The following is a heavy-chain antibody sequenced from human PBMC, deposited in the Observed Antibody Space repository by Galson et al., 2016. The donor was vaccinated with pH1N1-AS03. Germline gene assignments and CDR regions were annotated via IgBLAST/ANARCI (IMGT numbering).Heavy chain of an antibody. V-gene: IGHV1-2*04. Sequence: SVKVSCKASGYIFTGFYVHWVRQAPGQGLEWMGWINPNNGVTNYAQKFQAWVTMTGDTSISTAYMELYGLKSDDPAVHYCARDPRGPCSSATCATTYSFGMDVWGQGTTVIVSS. CDR3: ARDPRGPCSSATCATTYSFGMDV. D-gene: IGHD1-26*01. J-gene: IGHJ6*02. CDR2: INPNNGVT. CDR1: GYIFTGFY.